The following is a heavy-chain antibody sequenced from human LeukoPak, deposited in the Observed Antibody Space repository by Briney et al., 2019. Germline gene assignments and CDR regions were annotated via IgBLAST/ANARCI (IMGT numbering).Heavy chain of an antibody. CDR1: GGSFSSYY. D-gene: IGHD5-18*01. CDR3: ARVRGYSYGIPDN. J-gene: IGHJ4*02. V-gene: IGHV4-59*01. Sequence: ASETLSLTCTVSGGSFSSYYCSWIRQPPGKGLEWIGYVYYSGSTNYNPSLKSGSTNYNPSLKSRVTISVDTSKNQFSLKLSSVTAADTAVYYCARVRGYSYGIPDNWGQGTLVTVSS. CDR2: VYYSGSTNYNPSLKSGST.